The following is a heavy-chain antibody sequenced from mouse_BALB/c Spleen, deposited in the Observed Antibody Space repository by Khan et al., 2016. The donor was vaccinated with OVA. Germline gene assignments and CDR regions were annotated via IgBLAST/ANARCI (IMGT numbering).Heavy chain of an antibody. J-gene: IGHJ4*01. D-gene: IGHD2-4*01. CDR2: IYPGDGST. CDR1: GYTFTAYD. Sequence: QMQLEESGPELVKPGALVKISCKASGYTFTAYDINWVSQRPGQGLEWIGWIYPGDGSTKYNENFKGKATLTADKSSNTAYMQLSSLTSEKSAVYFCAREGLRGVAMDYWGQGTSVSVSS. V-gene: IGHV1S56*01. CDR3: AREGLRGVAMDY.